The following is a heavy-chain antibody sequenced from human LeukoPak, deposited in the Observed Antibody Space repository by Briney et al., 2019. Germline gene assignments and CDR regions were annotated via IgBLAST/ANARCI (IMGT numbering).Heavy chain of an antibody. CDR1: GFTFSSYA. V-gene: IGHV3-23*01. CDR3: ARGSSGSYYNSRFDY. D-gene: IGHD3-10*01. CDR2: ISGSGGST. Sequence: GGSLRLSCAASGFTFSSYAMNWVRQAPGKGLEWVSAISGSGGSTYYADSVKGRFTISRDNSKNTLHLQMNSLRAEDTAVYYCARGSSGSYYNSRFDYWGQGTLVTISS. J-gene: IGHJ4*02.